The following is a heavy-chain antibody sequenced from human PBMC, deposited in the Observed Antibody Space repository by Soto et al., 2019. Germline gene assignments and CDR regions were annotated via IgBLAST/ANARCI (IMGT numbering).Heavy chain of an antibody. D-gene: IGHD3-3*01. Sequence: SETLSLTCTVSGGSIISSNYYWAWIRQPPGKGLEWIGSIYSSGNTYWNPSLKSRLTISVDTSKNQFSLRVGSVSAADTAVYYCARHSYDFWSGYIDYWGQGTLVTVSS. J-gene: IGHJ4*02. CDR3: ARHSYDFWSGYIDY. CDR1: GGSIISSNYY. CDR2: IYSSGNT. V-gene: IGHV4-39*01.